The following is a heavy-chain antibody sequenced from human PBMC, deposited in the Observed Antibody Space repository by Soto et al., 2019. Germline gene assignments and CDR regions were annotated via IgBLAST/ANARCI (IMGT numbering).Heavy chain of an antibody. CDR2: ISSSSSYI. Sequence: GGSLRLSCAASGLTLSTSSMNWVRQAPGKGLEWISYISSSSSYIDYADSVKGRFTISRDNAKNSLYLQMNSLRAEDTAVYYCASTPQGFGEFYVDYWGQGTLVTVSS. J-gene: IGHJ4*02. CDR1: GLTLSTSS. V-gene: IGHV3-21*05. D-gene: IGHD3-10*01. CDR3: ASTPQGFGEFYVDY.